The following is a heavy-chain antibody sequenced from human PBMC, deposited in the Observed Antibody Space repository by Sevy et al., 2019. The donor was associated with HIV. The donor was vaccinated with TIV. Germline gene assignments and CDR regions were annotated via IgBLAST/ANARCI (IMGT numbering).Heavy chain of an antibody. D-gene: IGHD3-10*01. J-gene: IGHJ4*02. V-gene: IGHV5-51*01. Sequence: GESLKISCRDYGDTLTNHWIGWVRQLPGKGLEYMGVISPVASDAFYSPSFQGQVTISVDRSITTAYLQWSSLKASDTAMYYCARQAQWGVRWGQGTRVTVSS. CDR1: GDTLTNHW. CDR2: ISPVASDA. CDR3: ARQAQWGVR.